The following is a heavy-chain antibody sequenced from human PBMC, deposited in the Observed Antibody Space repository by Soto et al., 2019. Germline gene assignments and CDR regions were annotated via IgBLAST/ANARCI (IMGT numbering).Heavy chain of an antibody. CDR2: ISGSSAGT. CDR1: GFTFNNYA. J-gene: IGHJ5*02. V-gene: IGHV3-23*01. CDR3: ANGASWEALDA. D-gene: IGHD7-27*01. Sequence: EVQLLESGGGLVQPGGSLRLSCAASGFTFNNYAMSWVRQAPGKGLEWVSGISGSSAGTYYADSVKGRFTISRDNSKEMLYLQMNSLRAEDTALYYCANGASWEALDAWGQGTLVTVSS.